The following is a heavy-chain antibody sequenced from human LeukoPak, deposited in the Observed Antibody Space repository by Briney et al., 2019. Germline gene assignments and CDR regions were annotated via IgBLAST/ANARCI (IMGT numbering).Heavy chain of an antibody. CDR2: ISSSSTYI. V-gene: IGHV3-21*01. Sequence: PGGSLTLSCAASGFTFSTYSMNWVRQAPGKGLEWVSSISSSSTYIYYADSVKGRFTISRDNAKNSLYLQMNRLRAEDTAVYYCARDTLGGSYRTLDYWGQGTLVTVSS. D-gene: IGHD1-26*01. J-gene: IGHJ4*02. CDR1: GFTFSTYS. CDR3: ARDTLGGSYRTLDY.